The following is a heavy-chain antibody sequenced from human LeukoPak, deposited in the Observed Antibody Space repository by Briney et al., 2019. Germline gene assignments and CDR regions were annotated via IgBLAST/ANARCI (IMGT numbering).Heavy chain of an antibody. V-gene: IGHV4-59*08. D-gene: IGHD3-22*01. Sequence: SETLSLTCTVSGGSISSYHWSWIRQPPGKGLEWIGYIYYSGSTNYNPSLKSRVTISLDTSKNQFSLKVSSVTAADTAVYYCARHSSGYLSYFDYWGQATLAPVSS. CDR1: GGSISSYH. CDR2: IYYSGST. J-gene: IGHJ4*02. CDR3: ARHSSGYLSYFDY.